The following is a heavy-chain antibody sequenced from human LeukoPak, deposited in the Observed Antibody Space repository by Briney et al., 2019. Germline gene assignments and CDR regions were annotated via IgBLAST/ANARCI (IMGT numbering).Heavy chain of an antibody. CDR2: INPNSGGT. CDR1: GYTFTGYY. V-gene: IGHV1-2*02. D-gene: IGHD3-22*01. Sequence: ASVKVSSKASGYTFTGYYMHWVRQAPGQGLEWMGWINPNSGGTIYAQKFQGRVTMTRDTSISTAYMELSRLRSDDTAVYYCARGPQYYYDSSGPGDYWGQGTLVTVSS. CDR3: ARGPQYYYDSSGPGDY. J-gene: IGHJ4*02.